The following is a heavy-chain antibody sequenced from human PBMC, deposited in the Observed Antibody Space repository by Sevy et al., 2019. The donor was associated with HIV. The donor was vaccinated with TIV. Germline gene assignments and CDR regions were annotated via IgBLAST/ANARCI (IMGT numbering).Heavy chain of an antibody. D-gene: IGHD6-19*01. Sequence: ASVKVSCKASGYTFTNYYIHWVRQAPGQGLEWMGIINPSGGSTSYAQKFQGRVTMTRDTFTSTLYMELSSLRFDDTAVYYCTRARGSSGWDAFHIWGQGTMVTVSS. CDR2: INPSGGST. J-gene: IGHJ3*02. CDR1: GYTFTNYY. CDR3: TRARGSSGWDAFHI. V-gene: IGHV1-46*03.